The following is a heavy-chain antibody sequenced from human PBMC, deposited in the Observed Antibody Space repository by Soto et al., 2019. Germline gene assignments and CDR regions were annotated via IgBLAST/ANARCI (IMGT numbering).Heavy chain of an antibody. J-gene: IGHJ5*02. CDR2: ISAYNGNT. V-gene: IGHV1-18*01. Sequence: QVLEWMGWISAYNGNTNYAQKLQGRVTMTTDTSTSTAYMEMRSLRSDDTAVYYCAREFKQDSSWTRALGSVSACLLNRFSDP. CDR3: AREFKQDSSWTRALGSVSACLLNRFSDP. D-gene: IGHD6-13*01.